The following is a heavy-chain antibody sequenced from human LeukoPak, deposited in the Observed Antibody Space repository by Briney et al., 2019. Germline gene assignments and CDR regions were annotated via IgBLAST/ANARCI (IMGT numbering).Heavy chain of an antibody. D-gene: IGHD6-25*01. CDR2: INGDGIST. V-gene: IGHV3-74*01. Sequence: GGSLRLSCAASGFTFSNYWMHWVRQAPGKGLVWVSRINGDGISTGYADSVKGRFTVSRDNAKKTLYLQMNSLRAEDTAVYYCARDGGNFDYWGQGTLVTVSS. J-gene: IGHJ4*02. CDR3: ARDGGNFDY. CDR1: GFTFSNYW.